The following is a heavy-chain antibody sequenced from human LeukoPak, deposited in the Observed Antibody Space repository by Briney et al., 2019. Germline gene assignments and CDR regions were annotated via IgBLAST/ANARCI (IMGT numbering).Heavy chain of an antibody. CDR2: INWNGGST. CDR3: ARGEDSSGYYYFDC. CDR1: GFTFDDYG. D-gene: IGHD3-22*01. Sequence: GGSLRLSCAVSGFTFDDYGMSWVRQAPGKGLEWVSGINWNGGSTSYADSVKGRFTISRDNAKNSLYLQMNSLRAEDTALYYCARGEDSSGYYYFDCWGQGTLVTVPS. J-gene: IGHJ4*02. V-gene: IGHV3-20*04.